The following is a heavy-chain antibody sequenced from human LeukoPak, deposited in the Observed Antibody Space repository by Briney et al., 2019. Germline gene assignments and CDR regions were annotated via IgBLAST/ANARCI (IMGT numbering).Heavy chain of an antibody. CDR1: AFTFNSYS. CDR3: ARCTTGRTFGSLREIKRSREIDY. D-gene: IGHD1-1*01. CDR2: ITSTSVST. V-gene: IGHV3-21*01. J-gene: IGHJ4*02. Sequence: GGSLRLSCAASAFTFNSYSMSWVRQAPGKGLEWVSSITSTSVSTYYADSVKGRFTISRDNSKNTLYLQMNSLTPDDTAVYYCARCTTGRTFGSLREIKRSREIDYWGQGTLVTVSS.